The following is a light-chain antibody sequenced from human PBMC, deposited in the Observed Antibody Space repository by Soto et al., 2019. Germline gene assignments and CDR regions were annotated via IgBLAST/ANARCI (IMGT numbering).Light chain of an antibody. J-gene: IGKJ1*01. V-gene: IGKV3-15*01. Sequence: EIVLTQSPGTLSVSPGDRVTLSCRASQSVDINLAWYQQRAGQAPRLLVYAASSLQSGIPSRFSGSGSGTDFTLTISSLQPEDFATHYCQQSYSIPWTFGQGTKVDIK. CDR2: AAS. CDR3: QQSYSIPWT. CDR1: QSVDIN.